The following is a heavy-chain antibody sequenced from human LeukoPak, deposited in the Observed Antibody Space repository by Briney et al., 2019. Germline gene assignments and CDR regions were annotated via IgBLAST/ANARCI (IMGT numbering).Heavy chain of an antibody. CDR1: GGTFSSYA. V-gene: IGHV1-8*03. J-gene: IGHJ4*02. CDR3: AFYGGNSEV. D-gene: IGHD4-23*01. CDR2: MNPNSGNT. Sequence: ASVKVSCKASGGTFSSYAINWVRQATGQGLEWMGWMNPNSGNTGYAQKFQGRVTITRNTSISTAYMELSSLRSEDTAVYYCAFYGGNSEVWGQGTLVTVSS.